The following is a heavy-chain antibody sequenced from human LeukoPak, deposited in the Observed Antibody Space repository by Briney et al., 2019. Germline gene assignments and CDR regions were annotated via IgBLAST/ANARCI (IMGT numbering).Heavy chain of an antibody. V-gene: IGHV3-11*04. Sequence: GGSLRLSCAASGFTFSDYYMSWIRQAPGKGLEWVSYISSSGSTVYYADSVKGRFTISRDNAKNSLYLQMNSLRAEDTAVYYCARDSGWYPRVGWFDPWGQGTLVTVSS. CDR1: GFTFSDYY. D-gene: IGHD6-19*01. CDR2: ISSSGSTV. J-gene: IGHJ5*02. CDR3: ARDSGWYPRVGWFDP.